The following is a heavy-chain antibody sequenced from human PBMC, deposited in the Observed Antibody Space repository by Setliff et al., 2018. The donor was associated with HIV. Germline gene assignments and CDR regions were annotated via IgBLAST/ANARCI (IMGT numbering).Heavy chain of an antibody. CDR1: GYTFTTYG. D-gene: IGHD1-20*01. Sequence: ASVKVSCKASGYTFTTYGVNWVRQGPGQGLEWMGIMNPNDGGTQYAQNFRGRVSMTRDTSTTTVYMELYSLRSEDTAVYHCARSDISGTGYFDSWGQGTLVTVSS. CDR3: ARSDISGTGYFDS. V-gene: IGHV1-46*01. J-gene: IGHJ4*02. CDR2: MNPNDGGT.